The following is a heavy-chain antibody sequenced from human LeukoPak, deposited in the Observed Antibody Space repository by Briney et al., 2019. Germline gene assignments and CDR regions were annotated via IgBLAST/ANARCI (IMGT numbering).Heavy chain of an antibody. CDR2: INPNSGGT. V-gene: IGHV1-2*02. Sequence: ASVKVSFKASGYTFTDYYMHWVRQAPGQGLGGMGWINPNSGGTNYAQKFQGRVTMTRDTSISTAYMELSRLRSDDTAVYYCASLSVWSLSVYSSGWYRHGMDVWGQGTTVTVSS. CDR1: GYTFTDYY. CDR3: ASLSVWSLSVYSSGWYRHGMDV. D-gene: IGHD6-19*01. J-gene: IGHJ6*02.